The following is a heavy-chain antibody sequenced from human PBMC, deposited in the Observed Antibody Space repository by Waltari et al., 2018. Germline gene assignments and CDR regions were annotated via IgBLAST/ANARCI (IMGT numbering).Heavy chain of an antibody. D-gene: IGHD5-18*01. CDR1: GYTFTDYY. V-gene: IGHV1-69-2*01. J-gene: IGHJ3*02. Sequence: EVQLVQSGAEVKKPGATVKISCKVSGYTFTDYYMHWVQQAPGKGLEWMGLVVAEDGEKTYAKKSQCRVTITAETSTDTAYMELSSLRSEDTAVYYCATLQGVATAGDHDAFDIWGQGTMVTVSS. CDR3: ATLQGVATAGDHDAFDI. CDR2: VVAEDGEK.